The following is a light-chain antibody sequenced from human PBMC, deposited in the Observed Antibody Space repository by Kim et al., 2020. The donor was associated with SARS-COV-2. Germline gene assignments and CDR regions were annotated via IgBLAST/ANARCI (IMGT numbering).Light chain of an antibody. CDR3: ISYTTSPSSSYV. CDR2: DVS. CDR1: SSDIGAYNY. J-gene: IGLJ1*01. V-gene: IGLV2-14*03. Sequence: QSALTQPASVSGSPGQSIAISCTGTSSDIGAYNYVSWFQQHPGTAPKLIIYDVSKWPSGVSNRFSGSKSGNTASLTISGLQAEDEADYYCISYTTSPSSSYVFGTGTKVTVL.